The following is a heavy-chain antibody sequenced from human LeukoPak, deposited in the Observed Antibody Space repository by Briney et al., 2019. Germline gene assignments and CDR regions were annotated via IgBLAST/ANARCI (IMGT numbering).Heavy chain of an antibody. CDR2: IIPIFGTA. D-gene: IGHD1-26*01. V-gene: IGHV1-69*13. CDR1: GGTFSSYA. Sequence: GASVKVSCKASGGTFSSYAISWVRQAPGQGPEWMGGIIPIFGTANYAQKFQGRVTITADESTSTAYMELSSLRSEDTAVYYCARAPLGATPRTIYYFDYWGQGTLVTVSS. J-gene: IGHJ4*02. CDR3: ARAPLGATPRTIYYFDY.